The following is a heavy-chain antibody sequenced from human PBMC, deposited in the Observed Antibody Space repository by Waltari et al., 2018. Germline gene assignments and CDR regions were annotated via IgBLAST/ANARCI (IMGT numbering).Heavy chain of an antibody. CDR1: GFTFSSYA. CDR2: ISGSGGIT. J-gene: IGHJ4*02. V-gene: IGHV3-23*04. Sequence: EVQLVESGGGLVQPGGSLRLSCAASGFTFSSYAMSWVRQAPGKGLEWVSAISGSGGITYYADSVKGRFTISRDNSKNTLYLQMNSLRAEDTAVYYCARDRRAFSGYDWHPTPDYWGQGTLVTVSS. CDR3: ARDRRAFSGYDWHPTPDY. D-gene: IGHD5-12*01.